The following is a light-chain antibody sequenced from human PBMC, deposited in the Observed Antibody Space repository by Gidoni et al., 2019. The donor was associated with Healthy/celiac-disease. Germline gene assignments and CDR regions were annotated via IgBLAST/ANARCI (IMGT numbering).Light chain of an antibody. CDR3: QQYYSTPPWT. CDR2: WAS. V-gene: IGKV4-1*01. J-gene: IGKJ1*01. CDR1: QSVLDSSNKKNY. Sequence: DIVMTQSPDSLAVSLGERATIKCKSSQSVLDSSNKKNYLAWYQQKPGQPPKLLIYWASTRESGVPDRFSGSGSGTDFTLTISSLQAEDVAVYYCQQYYSTPPWTFGQGTKVEI.